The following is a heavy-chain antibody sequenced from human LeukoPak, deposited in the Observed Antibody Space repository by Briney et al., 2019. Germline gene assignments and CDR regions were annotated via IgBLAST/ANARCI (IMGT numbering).Heavy chain of an antibody. D-gene: IGHD5-12*01. V-gene: IGHV3-23*01. CDR3: AKDGAWLRFDD. J-gene: IGHJ4*02. Sequence: GGSLRLSCAASGFTFSSYSMNWVRQAPGKGLERVSGISPGGGPTYYADSVKGRFTISRDDFKNTLYLQMNNLRAEDTAVYYCAKDGAWLRFDDWGQGILVTVSS. CDR2: ISPGGGPT. CDR1: GFTFSSYS.